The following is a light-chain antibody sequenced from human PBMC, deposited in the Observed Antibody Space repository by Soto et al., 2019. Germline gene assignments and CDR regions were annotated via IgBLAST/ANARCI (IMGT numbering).Light chain of an antibody. Sequence: QSALTQPASVSGSPGQSITISCTGTSSDVGGYKFVSWYQQHPGKAPKFIIYDVSIRPSGVSNRFSGSKSGNTASLTISGLQAEDEADYDCNSYTSCSHYVFATGTKVTVL. CDR3: NSYTSCSHYV. V-gene: IGLV2-14*01. CDR1: SSDVGGYKF. CDR2: DVS. J-gene: IGLJ1*01.